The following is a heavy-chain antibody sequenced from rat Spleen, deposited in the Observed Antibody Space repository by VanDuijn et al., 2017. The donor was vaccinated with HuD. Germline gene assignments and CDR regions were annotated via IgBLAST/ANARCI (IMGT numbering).Heavy chain of an antibody. CDR2: IWGNGNT. CDR1: GFSLSSYG. J-gene: IGHJ3*01. Sequence: QVQLKESGPGLVQPSQTLSLTCTVSGFSLSSYGVIWVRQPPGKGLEWMGVIWGNGNTNYNSALKSRLSISRETSKSQVFLKMNSLKTEDTAIYFGTGDEYGYNWFAYWGQGTLVTVSS. D-gene: IGHD1-7*01. CDR3: TGDEYGYNWFAY. V-gene: IGHV2-13*01.